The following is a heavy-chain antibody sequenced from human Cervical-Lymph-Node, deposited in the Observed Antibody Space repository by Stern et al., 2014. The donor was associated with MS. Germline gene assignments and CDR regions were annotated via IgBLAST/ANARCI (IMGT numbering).Heavy chain of an antibody. CDR2: FGPDHGET. CDR3: ATHRGRVTYYYGMDV. V-gene: IGHV1-24*01. J-gene: IGHJ6*02. Sequence: VQLVESGAEVKKPGASVKVSCKASGYTLSDISMDWVRQAPGKGLEWMGGFGPDHGETRYAQQFQGRVTMAEDRSTDTAYMELSSLRSEDTAVYYCATHRGRVTYYYGMDVWGQGTTVTVSS. CDR1: GYTLSDIS. D-gene: IGHD2-21*02.